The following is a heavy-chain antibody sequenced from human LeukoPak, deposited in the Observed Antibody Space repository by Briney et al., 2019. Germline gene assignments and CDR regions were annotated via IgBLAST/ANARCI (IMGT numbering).Heavy chain of an antibody. J-gene: IGHJ4*02. CDR2: IKQDGSAK. CDR1: GFTFSRHW. D-gene: IGHD2-15*01. Sequence: GGSLRLSCAASGFTFSRHWMYWVRQAPGKGLEWVANIKQDGSAKPYVDSVKGRFTISRDNAKNSLFLQMNSLRAEDTGVYYCARDNGWSADFWGQGTLVTVSS. CDR3: ARDNGWSADF. V-gene: IGHV3-7*03.